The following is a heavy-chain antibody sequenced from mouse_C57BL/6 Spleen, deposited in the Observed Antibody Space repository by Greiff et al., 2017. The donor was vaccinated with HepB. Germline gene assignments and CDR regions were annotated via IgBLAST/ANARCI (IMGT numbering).Heavy chain of an antibody. CDR3: TTDYGSSGFAY. J-gene: IGHJ3*01. CDR2: IDPENGDT. CDR1: GFNIEDDY. D-gene: IGHD1-1*01. Sequence: EVKLVESGAELVRPGASVKLSCTASGFNIEDDYMHWVKQRPEQGLEWIGWIDPENGDTEYASKFQGKATITADTSSNTAYLQLSSLTSEDTAVYYCTTDYGSSGFAYWGQGTLVTVSA. V-gene: IGHV14-4*01.